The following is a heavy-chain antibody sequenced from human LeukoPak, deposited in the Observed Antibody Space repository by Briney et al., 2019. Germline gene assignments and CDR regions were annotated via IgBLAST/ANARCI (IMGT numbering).Heavy chain of an antibody. V-gene: IGHV4-39*01. J-gene: IGHJ5*02. D-gene: IGHD4-23*01. CDR3: ARRTVTHWFDP. Sequence: PSETLSLTCTVPGGYISSSSYYWGWIRKPPGKGLEWIGPIHYSGTTYYNPALESRVTISVDTSKNQYSMKLSSVTAADTAVYYCARRTVTHWFDPWGQGTLVTVSS. CDR2: IHYSGTT. CDR1: GGYISSSSYY.